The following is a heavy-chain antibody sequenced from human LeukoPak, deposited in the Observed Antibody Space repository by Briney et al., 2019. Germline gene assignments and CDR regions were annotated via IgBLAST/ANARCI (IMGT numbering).Heavy chain of an antibody. V-gene: IGHV1-2*02. J-gene: IGHJ4*02. CDR1: GYTFTGYY. CDR2: INPNNGGT. Sequence: GSSVKVSCKASGYTFTGYYIHWVRQAPGQGLEWMGWINPNNGGTNYAQKFQGRVTMTRDTSISTAYMELSRLRSDDTAVYYCARDRPPNYFDDWGQGTLVTVSS. CDR3: ARDRPPNYFDD.